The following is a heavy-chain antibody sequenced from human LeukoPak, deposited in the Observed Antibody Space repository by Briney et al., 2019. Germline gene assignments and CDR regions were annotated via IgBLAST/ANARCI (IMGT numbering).Heavy chain of an antibody. CDR2: ISGSGGST. CDR1: GFTFSSYA. V-gene: IGHV3-23*01. CDR3: AKDKEYYYGSGSYYYFDS. D-gene: IGHD3-10*01. J-gene: IGHJ4*02. Sequence: GGSLRLSCAASGFTFSSYAMSWVRQAPGKGLEWVSGISGSGGSTYYADSVKGRFTISRDNSKNTLYLQMNGLRAEDTAIYYCAKDKEYYYGSGSYYYFDSWGQGTLVTVSS.